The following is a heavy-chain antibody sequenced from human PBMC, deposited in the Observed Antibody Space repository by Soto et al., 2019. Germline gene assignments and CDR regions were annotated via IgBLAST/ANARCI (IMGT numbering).Heavy chain of an antibody. V-gene: IGHV4-30-4*08. CDR3: ARDRMYDSSGYYYPHCDY. J-gene: IGHJ4*02. CDR1: GGSLSSGDYY. CDR2: MYKSEGT. Sequence: QVQLQESGPGLVKPSQTLSLTCTVSGGSLSSGDYYWSWIRQPPGKGLEWIGYMYKSEGTYYNPPLKSRVTISTDTSKNQFSLKLSSVTAADTAVYYCARDRMYDSSGYYYPHCDYWGQGTLVTVSA. D-gene: IGHD3-22*01.